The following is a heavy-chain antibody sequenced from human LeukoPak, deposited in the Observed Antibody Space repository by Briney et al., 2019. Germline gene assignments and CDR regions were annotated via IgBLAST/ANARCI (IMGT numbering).Heavy chain of an antibody. J-gene: IGHJ4*02. V-gene: IGHV3-23*01. Sequence: GGSLRLSCAASGFIFSNYAMSWVRQAPGKGLEWVSAISGSGGSTYYADSVKGRFTISRDNSKNTLYLQMNSLRAEDTAVYYCAKGSYYDILTGYPPLVYWGQGTLVTVSS. D-gene: IGHD3-9*01. CDR1: GFIFSNYA. CDR2: ISGSGGST. CDR3: AKGSYYDILTGYPPLVY.